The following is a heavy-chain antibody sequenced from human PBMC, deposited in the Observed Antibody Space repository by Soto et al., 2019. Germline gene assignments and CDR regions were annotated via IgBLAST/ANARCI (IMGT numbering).Heavy chain of an antibody. D-gene: IGHD5-18*01. Sequence: ASVKVSCKASGYTFTSYAMHWVRQAPGQRLEWMGWINAGNGNTKYSQKFQGRVTITRDTSASTAYMELSSLRSEDTAVYYCARGYSYGFISFDYWGQGTLVTVSS. CDR3: ARGYSYGFISFDY. CDR2: INAGNGNT. J-gene: IGHJ4*02. CDR1: GYTFTSYA. V-gene: IGHV1-3*01.